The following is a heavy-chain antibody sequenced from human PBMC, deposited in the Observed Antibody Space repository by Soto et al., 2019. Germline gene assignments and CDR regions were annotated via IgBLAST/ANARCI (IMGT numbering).Heavy chain of an antibody. D-gene: IGHD3-10*02. CDR1: GYTFTSYG. J-gene: IGHJ6*02. Sequence: QVQLVQSGAEVKKPGASVKVSCKASGYTFTSYGISWVRQAPGQGLEWMGWISAYNGNTNYAQKLQGRVTMTTDTSTSTAYRELRSLRSDDTAVYSCARALFWELYHRHYGMDVWGQGTTVTVSS. CDR3: ARALFWELYHRHYGMDV. CDR2: ISAYNGNT. V-gene: IGHV1-18*04.